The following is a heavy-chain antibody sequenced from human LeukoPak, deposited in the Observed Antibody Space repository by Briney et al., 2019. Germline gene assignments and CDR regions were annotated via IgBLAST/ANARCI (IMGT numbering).Heavy chain of an antibody. CDR2: IYYTGNT. J-gene: IGHJ4*02. V-gene: IGHV4-59*01. D-gene: IGHD1-26*01. CDR3: AGDLRGSYSDY. CDR1: GGSISSYY. Sequence: SETLSLTCTVSGGSISSYYWSWIRQPPGKGLEWIGYIYYTGNTNYNPSLRSRVTISVDTSKNQFSLKLSSVTAADTAVYYCAGDLRGSYSDYWGQGTLVTVSS.